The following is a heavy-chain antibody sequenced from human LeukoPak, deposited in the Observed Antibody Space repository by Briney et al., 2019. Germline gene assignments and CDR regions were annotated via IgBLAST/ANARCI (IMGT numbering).Heavy chain of an antibody. CDR3: ARARRAGIAADGTSSFDP. D-gene: IGHD6-13*01. J-gene: IGHJ5*02. CDR2: INPNSGGT. CDR1: GYTFTGYY. Sequence: ASVKVSCKASGYTFTGYYMHWVRQAPGQGLEWMGWINPNSGGTNYAQKFQGRVTMTRDTSISTAYMELSRLRSDDTAVYYCARARRAGIAADGTSSFDPWGQGTLVTVSS. V-gene: IGHV1-2*02.